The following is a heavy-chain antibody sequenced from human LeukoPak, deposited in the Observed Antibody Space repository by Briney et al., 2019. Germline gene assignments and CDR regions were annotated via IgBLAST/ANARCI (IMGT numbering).Heavy chain of an antibody. J-gene: IGHJ4*02. CDR2: VHHTGKT. CDR3: ERGRLDGSYYFDY. V-gene: IGHV4-38-2*02. Sequence: SETLSLTCTVSGYSISSGYYCTWIRQTPGKGLEWIGSVHHTGKTYYNPSLNSRVTISVDTSQIQFSLKLASVTAADTALYYCERGRLDGSYYFDYWGQGDLVTVSS. CDR1: GYSISSGYY. D-gene: IGHD2-15*01.